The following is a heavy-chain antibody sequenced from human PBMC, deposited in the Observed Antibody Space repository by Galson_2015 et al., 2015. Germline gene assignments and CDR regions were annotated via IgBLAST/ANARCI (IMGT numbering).Heavy chain of an antibody. D-gene: IGHD3-16*01. CDR1: GYPFTTYT. J-gene: IGHJ5*02. CDR2: INAGNGNT. Sequence: VSCKASGYPFTTYTMHWVRQAPGQRLEWMGWINAGNGNTKYSQNFQGRVTITRDTSASTAYMELSSLRSEDTAVYYCARAGGRSWLDPWGQGTLVTVSS. V-gene: IGHV1-3*01. CDR3: ARAGGRSWLDP.